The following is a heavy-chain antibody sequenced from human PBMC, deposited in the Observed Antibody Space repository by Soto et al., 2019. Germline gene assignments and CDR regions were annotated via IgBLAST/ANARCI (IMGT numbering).Heavy chain of an antibody. CDR2: ISYDGSNK. D-gene: IGHD1-1*01. Sequence: QVQLVESGGGVVQPGRSLRLSCAASGFTFSSYAMHWVRQAPGKGLEWVAVISYDGSNKYYADSVKGRFTSSRDNSKNPLYLQMNSLRAEDTAVYYCARDPGTTGTTTFDYWGQGTLVTVSS. J-gene: IGHJ4*02. V-gene: IGHV3-30-3*01. CDR1: GFTFSSYA. CDR3: ARDPGTTGTTTFDY.